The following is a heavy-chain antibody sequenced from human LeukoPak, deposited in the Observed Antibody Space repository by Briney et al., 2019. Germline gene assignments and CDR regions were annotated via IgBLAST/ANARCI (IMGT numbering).Heavy chain of an antibody. CDR2: INHSGST. D-gene: IGHD6-13*01. Sequence: PSETLSLTCAVYGGSFSGYYWSWIRQPPGKGLEWIGEINHSGSTNYNPSLKSRVTISVDTSKNQFSLKLSSVTAADTAVYYCARVLAAAHWFDPWGQGTLVTVSS. CDR3: ARVLAAAHWFDP. V-gene: IGHV4-34*01. J-gene: IGHJ5*02. CDR1: GGSFSGYY.